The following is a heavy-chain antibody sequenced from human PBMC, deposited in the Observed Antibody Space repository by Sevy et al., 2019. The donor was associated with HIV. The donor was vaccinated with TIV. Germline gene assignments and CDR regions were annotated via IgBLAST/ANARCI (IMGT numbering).Heavy chain of an antibody. V-gene: IGHV3-21*01. CDR1: GFTFSSYS. D-gene: IGHD3-22*01. CDR2: ISSSSSYI. J-gene: IGHJ4*02. Sequence: GGSLRLSCAASGFTFSSYSMNWVRQAPGKGLEWVSSISSSSSYIYYADSVKGRFTISRDNPKNSLYLQMNSLRAEDTAVYYCATGKVNYYDSSFARVWGQGTLVTVSS. CDR3: ATGKVNYYDSSFARV.